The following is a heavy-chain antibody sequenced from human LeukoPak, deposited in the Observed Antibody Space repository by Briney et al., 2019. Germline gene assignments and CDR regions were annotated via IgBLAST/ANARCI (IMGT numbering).Heavy chain of an antibody. V-gene: IGHV4-4*07. J-gene: IGHJ4*02. Sequence: SETLSLTCTVSGGSISSYYWSWIRQPAGKGLEWIGRIYTSGSTNYNPSLKSRVTMSVDTSKNQFFLKLSSVTAADTAVYYCARDLSRSGYYNFDYWGQGTLVTVSS. CDR1: GGSISSYY. CDR2: IYTSGST. D-gene: IGHD3-3*01. CDR3: ARDLSRSGYYNFDY.